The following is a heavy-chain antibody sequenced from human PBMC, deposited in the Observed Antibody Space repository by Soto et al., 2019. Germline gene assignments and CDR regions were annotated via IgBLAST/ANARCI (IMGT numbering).Heavy chain of an antibody. CDR2: TRNKAKSYTT. CDR1: GFIFSDHY. J-gene: IGHJ6*03. CDR3: ARGQVTTKGFFYMDV. V-gene: IGHV3-72*01. D-gene: IGHD4-17*01. Sequence: GGSLRLSCAASGFIFSDHYMDWVRQAPGKGLEWVGRTRNKAKSYTTEYAASVKGRFTISRDDSKNSLYLQMNSLKTEDTAVYYCARGQVTTKGFFYMDVWGKGTTVTVSS.